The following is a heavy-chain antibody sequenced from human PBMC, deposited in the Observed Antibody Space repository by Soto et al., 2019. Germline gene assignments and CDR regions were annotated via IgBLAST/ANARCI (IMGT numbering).Heavy chain of an antibody. V-gene: IGHV4-38-2*01. D-gene: IGHD2-2*01. J-gene: IGHJ6*02. CDR2: IYHSGST. CDR3: ATPAPAAYYYYGMDV. CDR1: GYSISSGYY. Sequence: SETLSLTCAVSGYSISSGYYWGWIRQPPGKGLEWIGSIYHSGSTYYNPSLKSRVTISVDTSKNRFSLKLSSVTAADTAVYYCATPAPAAYYYYGMDVWGQGTTVAVSS.